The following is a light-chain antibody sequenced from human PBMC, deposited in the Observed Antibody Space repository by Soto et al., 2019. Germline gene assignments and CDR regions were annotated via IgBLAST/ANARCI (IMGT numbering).Light chain of an antibody. CDR1: SSNIGAGYD. V-gene: IGLV1-40*01. J-gene: IGLJ2*01. Sequence: QSVLTQPPSVSGAPGQRVTISCTGSSSNIGAGYDVHWYQQLPGTAPKLLIYGNSNRPSGVPDRFSGSKFGTSATLAITGLQAEDEADYYSQSYDSSLSGSVVFGGGTKLTVL. CDR2: GNS. CDR3: QSYDSSLSGSVV.